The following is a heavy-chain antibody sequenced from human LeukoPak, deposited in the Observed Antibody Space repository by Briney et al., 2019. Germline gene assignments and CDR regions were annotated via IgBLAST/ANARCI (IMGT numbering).Heavy chain of an antibody. V-gene: IGHV1-24*01. D-gene: IGHD3-10*01. Sequence: GASVKVSCKVSGYTLTELSMHWVRQAPGKGLEWMGGFDPEDGETIYAQKFQGRVTMTEDTSTDTAYMELSSLRSEDTAVYYCATDLLDYGSESYCDYWGQGTLVTVSS. J-gene: IGHJ4*02. CDR2: FDPEDGET. CDR3: ATDLLDYGSESYCDY. CDR1: GYTLTELS.